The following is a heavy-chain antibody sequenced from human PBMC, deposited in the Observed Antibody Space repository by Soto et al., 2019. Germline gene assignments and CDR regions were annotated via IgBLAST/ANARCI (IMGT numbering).Heavy chain of an antibody. Sequence: SETLSLTCAVYGGSFSGYYWSWIRQPPGKGLEWIGEINHSGSTNYNPSLKSRVTISVDTSKNQFSLKLSSVTAADTAVYYCARESRDYGDYRIDYWGQGTLVTVSS. J-gene: IGHJ4*02. D-gene: IGHD4-17*01. CDR1: GGSFSGYY. CDR3: ARESRDYGDYRIDY. CDR2: INHSGST. V-gene: IGHV4-34*01.